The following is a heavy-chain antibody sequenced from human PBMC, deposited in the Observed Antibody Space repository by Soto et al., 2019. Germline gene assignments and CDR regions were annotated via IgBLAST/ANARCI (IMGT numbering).Heavy chain of an antibody. CDR2: INHSGST. J-gene: IGHJ6*02. Sequence: SETLSLTCAVYGGSFSGYYLSWIRQPPGKGLEWIGEINHSGSTNYNPSLKSRVTISVDTSKNQSSLKLSSVTAADTAVYYCARYCSSTSCYDPYYYYCMDVWGQGTTVTVSS. D-gene: IGHD2-2*01. CDR1: GGSFSGYY. V-gene: IGHV4-34*01. CDR3: ARYCSSTSCYDPYYYYCMDV.